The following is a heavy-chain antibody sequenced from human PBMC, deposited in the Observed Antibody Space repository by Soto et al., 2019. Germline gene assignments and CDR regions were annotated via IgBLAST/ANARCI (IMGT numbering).Heavy chain of an antibody. Sequence: ASVKVSCKASGYTFTSYGISRVRQAPGHGLEWMGWISAYNGNTNYAQELQGRVTMTTDTSTSTAYMELRSLRSDDTAVYYCARPNDILTGYRPNYYYYGMDVWGQGTTVTVSS. J-gene: IGHJ6*02. CDR2: ISAYNGNT. CDR1: GYTFTSYG. V-gene: IGHV1-18*04. CDR3: ARPNDILTGYRPNYYYYGMDV. D-gene: IGHD3-9*01.